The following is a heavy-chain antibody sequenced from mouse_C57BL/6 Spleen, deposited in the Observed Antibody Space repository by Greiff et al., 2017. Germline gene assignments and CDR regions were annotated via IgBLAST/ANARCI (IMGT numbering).Heavy chain of an antibody. CDR3: ARENYYDYPWFAY. Sequence: QVQLKQSGAELVKPGASVKLSCKASGYTFTSYWMHWVKQRPGQGLEWIGMIHPNSGSTNYNEKFKSKATLTVDKSSSTAYMQLSSLTSEDSAVYYCARENYYDYPWFAYWGQGTLVTVSA. CDR1: GYTFTSYW. J-gene: IGHJ3*01. V-gene: IGHV1-64*01. D-gene: IGHD2-4*01. CDR2: IHPNSGST.